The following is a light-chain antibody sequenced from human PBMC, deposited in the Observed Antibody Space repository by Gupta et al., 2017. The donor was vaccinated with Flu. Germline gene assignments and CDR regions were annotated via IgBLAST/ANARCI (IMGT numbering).Light chain of an antibody. CDR1: ALPKQY. CDR2: KDS. Sequence: SSELSQPPSVSVAPGQTARITCSGDALPKQYGYWYQQKTGQAPVLVINKDSERPSGIPERISGSSSGTTATLTISGVQAEDDADYYCPSEASSGTQGVFGGGTKLTVL. CDR3: PSEASSGTQGV. V-gene: IGLV3-25*02. J-gene: IGLJ2*01.